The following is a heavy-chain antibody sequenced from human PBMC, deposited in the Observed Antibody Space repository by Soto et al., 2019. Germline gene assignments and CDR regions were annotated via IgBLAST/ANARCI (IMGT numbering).Heavy chain of an antibody. CDR2: ISGSGCST. CDR1: GFTFSSYA. J-gene: IGHJ4*02. V-gene: IGHV3-23*01. CDR3: ARRSSGWYFDY. Sequence: EVQLLESGGGLVQPGGSLRVSCAASGFTFSSYAMSWVRQAPGKGLEWVSAISGSGCSTYYADSVKGRFTSSRENSKNTLYLQMKSLRAEDTAVYYCARRSSGWYFDYWGQGTLVTVSS. D-gene: IGHD6-19*01.